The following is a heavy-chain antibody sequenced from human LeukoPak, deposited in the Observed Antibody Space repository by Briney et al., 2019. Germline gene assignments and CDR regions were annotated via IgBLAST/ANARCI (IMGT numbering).Heavy chain of an antibody. D-gene: IGHD2-15*01. V-gene: IGHV1-2*02. CDR2: INPNSGGT. CDR3: ARVARYCSGGSCVDWFDP. J-gene: IGHJ5*02. CDR1: GYTFTGYY. Sequence: GPSVKVSCKASGYTFTGYYMHWVRQAPGQGLEWMGWINPNSGGTNYAQKFQGRVTMTRDTSISTAYMELSRLRSDDTAVYYCARVARYCSGGSCVDWFDPWGQGTLVTVSS.